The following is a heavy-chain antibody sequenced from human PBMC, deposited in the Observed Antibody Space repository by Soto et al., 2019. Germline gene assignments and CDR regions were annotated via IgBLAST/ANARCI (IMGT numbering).Heavy chain of an antibody. CDR1: GVSFSGYY. V-gene: IGHV4-34*01. CDR2: INHSGST. J-gene: IGHJ6*03. D-gene: IGHD6-25*01. Sequence: SETLSLTCAVSGVSFSGYYLSWIRQPPGKGLEWIGEINHSGSTNYNPSLKSRVTISVDTSKNQFSLKLSSVTAADTAVYYCVLVPAAYYYYYMDAWGKGTTVTVSS. CDR3: VLVPAAYYYYYMDA.